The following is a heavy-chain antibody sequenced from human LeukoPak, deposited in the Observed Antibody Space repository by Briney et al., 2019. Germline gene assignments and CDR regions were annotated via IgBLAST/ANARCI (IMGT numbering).Heavy chain of an antibody. Sequence: GASVKVSCKASGYTFTSYGISWVRQAPGQGLEWMGWISAYNGNTNYAQKLQGRVTMTTDTSTSTAYMELRSLRSDDTAVYYCARVHPIYVQNGEFDYWGQGTLVTVSS. CDR2: ISAYNGNT. J-gene: IGHJ4*02. D-gene: IGHD1-1*01. CDR1: GYTFTSYG. CDR3: ARVHPIYVQNGEFDY. V-gene: IGHV1-18*01.